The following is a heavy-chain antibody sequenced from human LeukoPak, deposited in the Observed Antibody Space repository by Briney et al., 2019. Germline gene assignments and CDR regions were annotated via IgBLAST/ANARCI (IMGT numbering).Heavy chain of an antibody. D-gene: IGHD3-22*01. CDR2: IDPSDSYT. CDR3: ATSRGNYYYDSSGPDY. V-gene: IGHV5-10-1*01. Sequence: GESLRISCKGSGYIFTSYWISWVRQMPGKGLEWMGRIDPSDSYTNYSPSFQGHVTISADKSISTAYLQWSSLKASDTAMYYCATSRGNYYYDSSGPDYWGQGTLVTVSS. CDR1: GYIFTSYW. J-gene: IGHJ4*02.